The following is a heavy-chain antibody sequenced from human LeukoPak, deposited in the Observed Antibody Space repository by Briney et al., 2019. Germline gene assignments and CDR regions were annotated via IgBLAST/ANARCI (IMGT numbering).Heavy chain of an antibody. CDR3: ARSGPYYGSGSSPYYFDY. Sequence: SETLSLTCTVSGGSISSGSYYWSWIRQPAGKGLEWIGRIYTSGSTNYNPSLKSRVTISVDTSKNQFSLKLSSVTAADTAVYYCARSGPYYGSGSSPYYFDYWGQGTLVTVSS. V-gene: IGHV4-61*02. J-gene: IGHJ4*02. CDR1: GGSISSGSYY. CDR2: IYTSGST. D-gene: IGHD3-10*01.